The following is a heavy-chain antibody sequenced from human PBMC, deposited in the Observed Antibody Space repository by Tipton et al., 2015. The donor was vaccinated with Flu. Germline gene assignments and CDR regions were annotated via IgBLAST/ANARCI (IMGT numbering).Heavy chain of an antibody. CDR2: ISSSSSYI. Sequence: SLRLSCAASGFTFSSYSMNWVRQAPGKGLEWVSSISSSSSYIYYADSVKGRFTISRDNAKNSLYLRMNSLRAEDTAVYYCARDIKDVDTAMGGFDYWGQGTLVTVSS. J-gene: IGHJ4*02. D-gene: IGHD5-18*01. CDR1: GFTFSSYS. V-gene: IGHV3-21*01. CDR3: ARDIKDVDTAMGGFDY.